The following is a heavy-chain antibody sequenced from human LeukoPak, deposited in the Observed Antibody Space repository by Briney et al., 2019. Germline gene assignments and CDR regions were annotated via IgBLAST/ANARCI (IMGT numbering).Heavy chain of an antibody. CDR1: GGSFSGYY. CDR2: INHSGST. V-gene: IGHV4-34*01. J-gene: IGHJ4*02. CDR3: ARRGSFTMVRGVITT. Sequence: PSETLSLTCAVYGGSFSGYYWSWIRQPPGKGLEWIGEINHSGSTNYNPSLKSRVTISVDTSKNQFSLKLSSVTAADTAVYYCARRGSFTMVRGVITTWGQGTLVTVSS. D-gene: IGHD3-10*01.